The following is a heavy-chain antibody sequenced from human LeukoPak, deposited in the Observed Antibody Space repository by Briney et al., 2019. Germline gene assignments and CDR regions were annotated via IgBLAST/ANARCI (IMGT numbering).Heavy chain of an antibody. Sequence: SETLSLTCTVSGGSMSSYFWSWIRQPPGKGLEWIGYIYYSGSTNYNPSLKSRVTISVDTSKNQFSLKLSSVTAADTAVYYCAGWLIFGVVMRGAHNGFDPWGKEPWSPSPQ. J-gene: IGHJ5*01. CDR1: GGSMSSYF. CDR2: IYYSGST. V-gene: IGHV4-59*12. D-gene: IGHD3-3*01. CDR3: AGWLIFGVVMRGAHNGFDP.